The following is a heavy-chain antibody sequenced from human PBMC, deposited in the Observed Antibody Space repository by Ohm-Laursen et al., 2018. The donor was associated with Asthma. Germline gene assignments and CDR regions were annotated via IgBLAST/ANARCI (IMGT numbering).Heavy chain of an antibody. Sequence: SLRLSCTASGFTITNYWMHWVRQAPGKGLVWVSRINGDGGIKSYAASVKGRFTISRDDAKNTVYLQMNSLRAEDTAVYYCARGGVGDTIRPEYWGQGTLVTVSS. V-gene: IGHV3-74*01. J-gene: IGHJ4*02. CDR3: ARGGVGDTIRPEY. CDR2: INGDGGIK. D-gene: IGHD1-26*01. CDR1: GFTITNYW.